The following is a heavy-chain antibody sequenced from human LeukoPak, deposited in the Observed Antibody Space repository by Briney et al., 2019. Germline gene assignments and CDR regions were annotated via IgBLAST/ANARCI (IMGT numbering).Heavy chain of an antibody. CDR3: ARLTLAYCGGDCYV. Sequence: PSETLSLTCTVSGGSISSSSYYWGWLRQPPGKGLEWIGSIYYSGSTYYNPSLKSRVTISVDTSKNQFSLKLSSVTAADTAVYYCARLTLAYCGGDCYVWGQGTLVTVSS. CDR2: IYYSGST. J-gene: IGHJ4*02. V-gene: IGHV4-39*01. D-gene: IGHD2-21*02. CDR1: GGSISSSSYY.